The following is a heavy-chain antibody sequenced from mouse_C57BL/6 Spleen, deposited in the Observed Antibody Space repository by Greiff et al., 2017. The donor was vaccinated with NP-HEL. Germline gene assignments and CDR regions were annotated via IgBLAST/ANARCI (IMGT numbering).Heavy chain of an antibody. D-gene: IGHD1-1*01. CDR3: TTGVAHYYAMDY. CDR2: IDPEDGDT. V-gene: IGHV14-1*01. CDR1: GFNIKDYY. Sequence: VQLQQSGAELVRPGASVKLSCTASGFNIKDYYMHWVKQRPEQGLEWIGRIDPEDGDTEYAPKFQGKATMTADTSSNTAYLQLSSLTSEDTAVYYCTTGVAHYYAMDYWGQGTTVTVSS. J-gene: IGHJ4*01.